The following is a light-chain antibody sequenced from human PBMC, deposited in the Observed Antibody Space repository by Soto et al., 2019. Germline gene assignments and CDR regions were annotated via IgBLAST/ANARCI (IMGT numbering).Light chain of an antibody. CDR3: QQYGSLWT. CDR2: DAS. CDR1: QSVSSSY. V-gene: IGKV3-20*01. Sequence: EIVLTQSPGTLSLSPGERATLSCRASQSVSSSYLAWYQQKPGQAPRLLIYDASSRATGIPDRFSGSGSGTDFTLTISILEPEDFAVYYCQQYGSLWTFGQGTKLEI. J-gene: IGKJ2*02.